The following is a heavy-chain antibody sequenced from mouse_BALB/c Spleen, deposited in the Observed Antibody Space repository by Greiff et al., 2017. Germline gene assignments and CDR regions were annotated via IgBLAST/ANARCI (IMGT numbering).Heavy chain of an antibody. J-gene: IGHJ2*01. CDR2: ISYSGST. Sequence: EVQLQQSGPGLVKPSQSLSLTCTVTGYSITSDYAWNWIRQFPGNKLEWMGYISYSGSTSYNPSLKSRISITRDTSKNQFFLQLNSVTTEDTATYYCARGADYYFDYWGQGTTLTVSS. V-gene: IGHV3-2*02. CDR1: GYSITSDYA. D-gene: IGHD3-3*01. CDR3: ARGADYYFDY.